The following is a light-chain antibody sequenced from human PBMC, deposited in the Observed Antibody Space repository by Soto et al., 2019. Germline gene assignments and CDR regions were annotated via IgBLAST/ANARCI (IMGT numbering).Light chain of an antibody. V-gene: IGKV3-20*01. J-gene: IGKJ1*01. CDR2: EAS. CDR3: QQYASSGT. CDR1: QSVSSSS. Sequence: EIVLTQSPGTLSLSPGERATLSCRASQSVSSSSLAWYQQNPGQAPRLLIYEASSRATGIPDRFSGRGSGTDFNITISRLEPEDFEVYYCQQYASSGTFGQGTKVDIK.